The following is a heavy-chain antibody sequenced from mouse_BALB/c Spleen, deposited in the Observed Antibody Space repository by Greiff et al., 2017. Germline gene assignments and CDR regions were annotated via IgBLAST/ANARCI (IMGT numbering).Heavy chain of an antibody. CDR3: ARSVYGNYYAMDY. J-gene: IGHJ4*01. V-gene: IGHV8-12*01. CDR2: IYWDDDK. Sequence: QVTLKVSGPGILQPSQTLSLTCSFSGFSLSTSGMGVSWIRQPSGKGLEWLAHIYWDDDKRYNPSLKSRLTISKDTSRNQVFLKITSVDTADTATYYCARSVYGNYYAMDYWGQGTSVTVSS. D-gene: IGHD2-1*01. CDR1: GFSLSTSGMG.